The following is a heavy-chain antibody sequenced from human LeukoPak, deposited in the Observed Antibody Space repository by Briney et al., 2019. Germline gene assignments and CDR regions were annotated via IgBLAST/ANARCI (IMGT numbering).Heavy chain of an antibody. CDR2: IYSGEST. CDR1: GFTVNSKY. V-gene: IGHV3-66*01. D-gene: IGHD4-17*01. CDR3: ARGVTTDVY. J-gene: IGHJ4*02. Sequence: GGSLRLSCIASGFTVNSKYMSWVRHAPGKGLEWVSLIYSGESTYYADSVKGRFIISRDNSQNTLYLQMNSLRAEDTAVYYCARGVTTDVYWGQGTLVTVSS.